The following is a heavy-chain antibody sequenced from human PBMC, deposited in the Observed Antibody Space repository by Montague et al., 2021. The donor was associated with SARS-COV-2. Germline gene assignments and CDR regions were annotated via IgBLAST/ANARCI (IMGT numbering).Heavy chain of an antibody. V-gene: IGHV4-39*01. CDR1: GGSISTGRYF. CDR3: AGPGCYETYDAFDI. Sequence: SETLSLTCTVSGGSISTGRYFWSWIRQPPGQGLDTIGKIYYTGSTYYNPSFKSRVTISVDTSENQFSLKLSSVTAADTAVYYCAGPGCYETYDAFDIWGQGILVTVSS. J-gene: IGHJ3*02. D-gene: IGHD2-2*01. CDR2: IYYTGST.